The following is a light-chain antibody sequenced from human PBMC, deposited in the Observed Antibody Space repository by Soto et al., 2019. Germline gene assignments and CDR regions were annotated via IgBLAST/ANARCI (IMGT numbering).Light chain of an antibody. CDR3: AAWDDSLNGWV. Sequence: QSVLTQPPSASGTPRQRVTISCSGSSSNIGKNTVNWYQQLPGTAPKLLIHSDTQRPSGVPDRFSGSKSGTSASLAISGLQSEDEADYYCAAWDDSLNGWVFGGGTKLTVL. CDR2: SDT. V-gene: IGLV1-44*01. J-gene: IGLJ3*02. CDR1: SSNIGKNT.